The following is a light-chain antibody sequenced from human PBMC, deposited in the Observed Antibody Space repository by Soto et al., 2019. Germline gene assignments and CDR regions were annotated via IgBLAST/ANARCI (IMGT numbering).Light chain of an antibody. Sequence: EIVLTQSPGTLSLSPGERATLSCRASQSVGSSLAWYQQKPGQAPSLLIYAASTRATGVPATFSGSGSGTDFTLTISSLQSEDFAVYYCQQYNNWPRTFGQGTKV. CDR1: QSVGSS. J-gene: IGKJ1*01. CDR3: QQYNNWPRT. CDR2: AAS. V-gene: IGKV3-15*01.